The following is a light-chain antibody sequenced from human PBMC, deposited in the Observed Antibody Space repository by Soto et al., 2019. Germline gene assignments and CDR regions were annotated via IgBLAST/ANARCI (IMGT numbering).Light chain of an antibody. CDR1: QSISRY. CDR2: AAS. V-gene: IGKV1-39*01. Sequence: IQLTQSTNSLSASVGDRVSITCRASQSISRYLNWYQQKPGKAPELLIYAASSLQSGVPSRFSGSGSGTDFTLTISSLQPEDFATYYCQQSYSTPPGFTFGPGTKVDI. J-gene: IGKJ3*01. CDR3: QQSYSTPPGFT.